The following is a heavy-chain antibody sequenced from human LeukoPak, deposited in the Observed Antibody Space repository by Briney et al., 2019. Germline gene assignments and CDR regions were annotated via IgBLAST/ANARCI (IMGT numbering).Heavy chain of an antibody. Sequence: PSETLSLTCAVYGGSISGYYWSWIRQPPGKGLEWVGEVHYTGGTSYNPSLKSRATISIDTSKNQLSLKLSSVTAADTAVYYCARGNILSGYCFDFWGQGALVTVSS. V-gene: IGHV4-34*01. J-gene: IGHJ4*02. CDR3: ARGNILSGYCFDF. CDR2: VHYTGGT. CDR1: GGSISGYY. D-gene: IGHD3-9*01.